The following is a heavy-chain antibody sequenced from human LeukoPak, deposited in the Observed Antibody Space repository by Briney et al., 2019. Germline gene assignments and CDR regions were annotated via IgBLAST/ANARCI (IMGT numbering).Heavy chain of an antibody. Sequence: GGSLRLSCAASGFSFSSYAVSWVRQAPGKGLEWVSGISDGGSRTYYADSVKGRFTISRDDSKNTLYLQMNSLRAEDTAVYYCAKVVDGQWLVRGWFDPWGQGTLVTVSS. CDR2: ISDGGSRT. J-gene: IGHJ5*02. CDR1: GFSFSSYA. V-gene: IGHV3-23*01. CDR3: AKVVDGQWLVRGWFDP. D-gene: IGHD6-19*01.